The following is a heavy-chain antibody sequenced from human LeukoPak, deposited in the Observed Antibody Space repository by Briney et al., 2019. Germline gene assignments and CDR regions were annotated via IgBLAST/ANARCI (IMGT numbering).Heavy chain of an antibody. D-gene: IGHD1-14*01. J-gene: IGHJ6*02. Sequence: SGTLSLTCAVSGDSVNNTNWWTWVRQPPGKGLEWIGEIFHSGVTNYNPSLKSRVVISVDTSKNQFSLKLSSVTAADTAVYYCARLPDPLGGMDVWGQGTTVTVSS. CDR3: ARLPDPLGGMDV. CDR1: GDSVNNTNW. V-gene: IGHV4-4*02. CDR2: IFHSGVT.